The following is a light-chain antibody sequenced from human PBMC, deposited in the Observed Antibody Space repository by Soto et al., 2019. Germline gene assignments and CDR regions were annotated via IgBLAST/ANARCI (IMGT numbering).Light chain of an antibody. J-gene: IGKJ4*01. CDR1: QDISNY. CDR3: QQYDNLPLT. Sequence: DIQMTQSPSSLSASVGDRVTITCQASQDISNYLNWDQQKPGKAPKLLIYDASNLETRVPSRFRGSGSGTDFTFTISSLQAEDIATYYCQQYDNLPLTVGGGTEVVIK. CDR2: DAS. V-gene: IGKV1-33*01.